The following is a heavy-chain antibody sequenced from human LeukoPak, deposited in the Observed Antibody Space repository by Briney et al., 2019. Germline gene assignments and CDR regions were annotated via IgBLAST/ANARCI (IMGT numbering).Heavy chain of an antibody. CDR3: ARDRWGSSGWYDDAFDI. Sequence: GESLKISCKAPGYTFTSYGISWVRQAPGQGLEWMGWISAYNGNTNYAQKLQGRVTMTTDTSTSTAYMELRSLRSDDTAVYYCARDRWGSSGWYDDAFDIWGQGTMVTVSS. V-gene: IGHV1-18*04. CDR1: GYTFTSYG. J-gene: IGHJ3*02. CDR2: ISAYNGNT. D-gene: IGHD6-19*01.